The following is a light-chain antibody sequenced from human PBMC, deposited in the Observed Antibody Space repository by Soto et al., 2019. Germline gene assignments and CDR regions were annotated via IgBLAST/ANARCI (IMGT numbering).Light chain of an antibody. CDR3: QQYKVYPYT. V-gene: IGKV1-5*01. CDR1: QSLTGR. J-gene: IGKJ2*01. CDR2: DVS. Sequence: DIQMTQSPATLSASIGDTVTLTCRASQSLTGRLAWYQQKPGRPPTLLIYDVSILESGVPSRFSGSDSGTDFTLTISSLRPDDFATFYCQQYKVYPYTFGQGTRLDI.